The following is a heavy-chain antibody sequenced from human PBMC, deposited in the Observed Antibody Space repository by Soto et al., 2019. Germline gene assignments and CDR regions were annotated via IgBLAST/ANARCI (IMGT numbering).Heavy chain of an antibody. J-gene: IGHJ4*01. CDR3: ARDTVAVADYPRYYFNH. Sequence: PGGSLRLSSAASGFTFSSYAMHWVRQAPGKGLEWVAVISYDGSNKYYADSVKGRFTISRDNSKNTLYLQMNSLRAEDTAVYYCARDTVAVADYPRYYFNHWGHGTMFTVSS. V-gene: IGHV3-30-3*01. D-gene: IGHD6-19*01. CDR2: ISYDGSNK. CDR1: GFTFSSYA.